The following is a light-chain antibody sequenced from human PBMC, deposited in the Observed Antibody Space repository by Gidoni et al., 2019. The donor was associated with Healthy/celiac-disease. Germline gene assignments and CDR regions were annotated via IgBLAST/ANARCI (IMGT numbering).Light chain of an antibody. V-gene: IGKV3-20*01. CDR3: QQYGSSPV. CDR2: GAA. Sequence: EIALTPSPGTLSLSPGERATLSCRASQSVSSSYLAWYQQKPGQAPRLLIYGAASRATGIPDRFSGSGSGTDFTLTISRLEPEDFAVYYCQQYGSSPVFGGGTKVEIK. J-gene: IGKJ4*01. CDR1: QSVSSSY.